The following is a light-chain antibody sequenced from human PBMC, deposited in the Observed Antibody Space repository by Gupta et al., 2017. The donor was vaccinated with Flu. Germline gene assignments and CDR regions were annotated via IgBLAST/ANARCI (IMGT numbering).Light chain of an antibody. Sequence: PASLSASVGDRVTITRRASEEISNYLVWFQQKPGQAPQSLIYGASFWQSGVPSRFSGSGSGTDFTLTINSLQPEDFATYCCHQDKKFPLTFGGGTKVET. CDR3: HQDKKFPLT. J-gene: IGKJ4*01. CDR1: EEISNY. V-gene: IGKV1-16*01. CDR2: GAS.